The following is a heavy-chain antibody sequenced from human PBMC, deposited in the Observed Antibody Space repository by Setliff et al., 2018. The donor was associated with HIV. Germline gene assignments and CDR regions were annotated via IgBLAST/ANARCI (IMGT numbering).Heavy chain of an antibody. CDR1: GYTFTSYY. CDR3: ARATEAGTIDY. Sequence: ASVKVSCKASGYTFTSYYMHWVRRAPGQGLEWMGIINPSGGGTTYARKFQGRVTVTRDTSTTTVYMELSGLRSEDTAVHYCARATEAGTIDYWGQGTRVTVSS. J-gene: IGHJ4*02. D-gene: IGHD1-1*01. V-gene: IGHV1-46*01. CDR2: INPSGGGT.